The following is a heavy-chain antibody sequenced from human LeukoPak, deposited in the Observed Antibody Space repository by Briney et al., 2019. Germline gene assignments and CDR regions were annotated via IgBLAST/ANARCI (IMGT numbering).Heavy chain of an antibody. CDR2: ISYDGSNK. J-gene: IGHJ4*02. CDR1: GFTFSSYA. Sequence: GGSLRLSCAASGFTFSSYAMHWVRQAPGKGLEWVAVISYDGSNKYYADSVKGRFTISRDNSENIVYLQMNNLRVEDTAVYYCAGRPTGYSSGYIHWGQGTLVTVSS. V-gene: IGHV3-30*04. CDR3: AGRPTGYSSGYIH. D-gene: IGHD5-18*01.